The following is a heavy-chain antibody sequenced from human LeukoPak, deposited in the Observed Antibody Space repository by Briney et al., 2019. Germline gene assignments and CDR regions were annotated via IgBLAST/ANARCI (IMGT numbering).Heavy chain of an antibody. J-gene: IGHJ4*02. Sequence: PSQTLSLTCTVSGGSISSGSYYWSWIRQPAGKGLEWIGRIYTSGSTNYNPSLKSRVTISVDTSKTQFSLKLSSVTAADTAVYYCARLLWGLAVAGTVYYFDYWGQGTLVTVSS. CDR3: ARLLWGLAVAGTVYYFDY. D-gene: IGHD6-19*01. CDR1: GGSISSGSYY. V-gene: IGHV4-61*02. CDR2: IYTSGST.